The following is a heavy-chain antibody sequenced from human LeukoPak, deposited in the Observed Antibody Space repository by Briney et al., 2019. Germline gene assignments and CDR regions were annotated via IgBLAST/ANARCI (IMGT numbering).Heavy chain of an antibody. V-gene: IGHV4-39*01. CDR2: IYYSGST. J-gene: IGHJ3*01. CDR3: ARTYHDALDF. CDR1: GASISTSDCF. Sequence: PSETLSLTCTVPGASISTSDCFWGWVRQPPGKGLEWIGSIYYSGSTYYNPSLKSRVTISVDTSKNQFSLKLSSMTAADTAVFYCARTYHDALDFWGQGTMVTVSS. D-gene: IGHD3-16*01.